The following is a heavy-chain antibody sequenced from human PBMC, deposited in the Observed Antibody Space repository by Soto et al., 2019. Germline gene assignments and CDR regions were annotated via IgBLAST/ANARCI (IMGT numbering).Heavy chain of an antibody. D-gene: IGHD6-6*01. CDR1: GFTVSSNY. V-gene: IGHV3-66*01. CDR3: ARDLIAARPD. CDR2: IYSGGST. Sequence: EVQLVESGGGLVQPGGSLRLSCAASGFTVSSNYMSWVRQAPGNGLEWVSIIYSGGSTYYADSVKGRFTISRDNSKNTLYLQMNSLRAEDTAVYYCARDLIAARPDWGQGTLVTVSS. J-gene: IGHJ4*02.